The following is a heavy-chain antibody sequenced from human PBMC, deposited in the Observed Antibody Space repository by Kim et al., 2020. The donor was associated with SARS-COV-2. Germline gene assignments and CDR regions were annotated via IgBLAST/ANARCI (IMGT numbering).Heavy chain of an antibody. J-gene: IGHJ5*02. Sequence: ASVKVSCKASGYTFTGYYMHWVRQAPGQGLEWMGRINPNSGGTNYAQKFQGRVTMTRDTSISTAYMELSRLRSDDTAVYYCARGSGDYVWGSYRSGGWFDPWGQGTLVTVSS. CDR1: GYTFTGYY. D-gene: IGHD3-16*02. CDR3: ARGSGDYVWGSYRSGGWFDP. CDR2: INPNSGGT. V-gene: IGHV1-2*06.